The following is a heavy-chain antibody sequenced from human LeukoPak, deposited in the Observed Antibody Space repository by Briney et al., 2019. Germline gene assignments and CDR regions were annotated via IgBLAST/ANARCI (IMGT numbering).Heavy chain of an antibody. Sequence: PSETLSLTCAVSGGSITSSSYYCAWIRQPPGKGLEWVGSIYYTGGTYYNPSLKSRLPISLGTSKNQFSLKLNSVTAADTAVYYCARGGGAGRAFDIWGQGTMVAVSS. J-gene: IGHJ3*02. D-gene: IGHD1-26*01. V-gene: IGHV4-39*01. CDR1: GGSITSSSYY. CDR2: IYYTGGT. CDR3: ARGGGAGRAFDI.